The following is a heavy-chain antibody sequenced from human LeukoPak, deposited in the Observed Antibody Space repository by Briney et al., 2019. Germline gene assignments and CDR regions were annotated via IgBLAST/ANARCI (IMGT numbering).Heavy chain of an antibody. D-gene: IGHD3-22*01. Sequence: GGSLRLSCAASGFTFSSHSMNWVRQAPGKGLEWVSYISSSSSTIYYADSVKGRFTISRDNSKNTLYLQMNSLRAEDTAVYYCYYDSSGYYRGDAFDIWGQGTMVTVSS. CDR1: GFTFSSHS. V-gene: IGHV3-48*01. CDR2: ISSSSSTI. CDR3: YYDSSGYYRGDAFDI. J-gene: IGHJ3*02.